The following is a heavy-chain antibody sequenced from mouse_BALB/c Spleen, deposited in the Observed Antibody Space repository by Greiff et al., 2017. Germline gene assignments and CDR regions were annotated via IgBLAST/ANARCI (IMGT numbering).Heavy chain of an antibody. CDR3: ARDGGYFDY. CDR1: GFTFSDYG. Sequence: EVQVVESGGGLVQPGGSRKLSCAASGFTFSDYGMAWVRQAPGKGPEWVAFISNLAYSIYYADTVTGRFTISRENAKNTLYLEMSSLRSEDTAMYYCARDGGYFDYWGQGTTLTVSS. V-gene: IGHV5-15*02. J-gene: IGHJ2*01. CDR2: ISNLAYSI.